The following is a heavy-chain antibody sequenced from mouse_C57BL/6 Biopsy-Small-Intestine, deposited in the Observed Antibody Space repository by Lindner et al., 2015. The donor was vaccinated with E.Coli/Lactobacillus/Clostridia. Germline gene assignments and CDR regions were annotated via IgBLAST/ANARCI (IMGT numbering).Heavy chain of an antibody. Sequence: SVKVSCKTSGYSFTTYDINWVRQAPGQGLEWMGWINPNSGNTGYADKFQGRISLTRDTSERTAYLELGSLTSDDSATYFCARATRIIGFVTWGQGTPVTVSS. CDR3: ARATRIIGFVT. CDR2: INPNSGNT. V-gene: IGHV1-85*01. J-gene: IGHJ3*01. CDR1: GYSFTTYD. D-gene: IGHD1-1*01.